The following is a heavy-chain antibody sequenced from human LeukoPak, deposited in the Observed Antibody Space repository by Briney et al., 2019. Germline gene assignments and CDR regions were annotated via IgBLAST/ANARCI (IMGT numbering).Heavy chain of an antibody. CDR2: IWYDGSNK. J-gene: IGHJ4*02. V-gene: IGHV3-33*01. CDR1: GFTFSSYG. D-gene: IGHD6-19*01. CDR3: ARDDPPAAGVDY. Sequence: GRSLRLSCAASGFTFSSYGMHWVRQAPGKGLEWVAVIWYDGSNKYCADSVKGRFTISRDNSKNTLYLQMNSLRAEDTAVYYCARDDPPAAGVDYWGQGTLVTVSS.